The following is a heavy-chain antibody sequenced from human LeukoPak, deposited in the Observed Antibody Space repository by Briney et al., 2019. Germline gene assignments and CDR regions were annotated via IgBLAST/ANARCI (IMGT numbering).Heavy chain of an antibody. CDR1: GFTFTTYT. CDR3: ARERAYYYFDY. CDR2: VVGNGGTT. J-gene: IGHJ4*02. V-gene: IGHV3-64*02. Sequence: GGSLRLSCAASGFTFTTYTIHWTRQAPGKGLEYVSAVVGNGGTTYYADSVKGRFTISRDNSKNTVYLQMGSLRAEDTAVYYCARERAYYYFDYWGQGAQVTVSS. D-gene: IGHD2-21*01.